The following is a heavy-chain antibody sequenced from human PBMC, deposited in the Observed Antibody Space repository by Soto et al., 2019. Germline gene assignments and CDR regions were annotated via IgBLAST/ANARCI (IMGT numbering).Heavy chain of an antibody. D-gene: IGHD4-17*01. Sequence: PGGSLRLSCAASGFTFSSYWMSWVRQAPGKGLEWVANIKQDGSNKYYADSVKGRFTISRDNSKNTLYLQMNSLRAEDTAVYYCAKGPTVTTDIDYWGQGTLVTVSS. CDR3: AKGPTVTTDIDY. CDR2: IKQDGSNK. J-gene: IGHJ4*02. V-gene: IGHV3-7*01. CDR1: GFTFSSYW.